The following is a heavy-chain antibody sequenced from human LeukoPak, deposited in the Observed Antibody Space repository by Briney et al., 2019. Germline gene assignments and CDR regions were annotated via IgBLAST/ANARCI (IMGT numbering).Heavy chain of an antibody. Sequence: SQTLSLTCAVSGGSISSGGYSWSWIRQPPGKGLEWIGYIYHSGSTNYNPSLKSRVTISVDKSKNQFSLKLSSVTAADKAVYYCASFTPGYSDLWGRGTLVTVSS. CDR1: GGSISSGGYS. V-gene: IGHV4-30-2*01. J-gene: IGHJ2*01. D-gene: IGHD3-16*01. CDR2: IYHSGST. CDR3: ASFTPGYSDL.